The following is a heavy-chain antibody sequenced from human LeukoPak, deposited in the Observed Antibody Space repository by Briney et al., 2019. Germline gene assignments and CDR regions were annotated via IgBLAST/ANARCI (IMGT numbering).Heavy chain of an antibody. CDR2: IYYSGST. D-gene: IGHD5-18*01. CDR1: GGSISSYY. V-gene: IGHV4-59*01. Sequence: SSETLSLTCTVSGGSISSYYWSWIRQPPGKGLEWIGYIYYSGSTNYNPSLKSRVTISVDTSKNQFSLKLSSVTAADTAVYYCARRGYSYGRRDYYYGMDVWGQGTTVTVSS. J-gene: IGHJ6*02. CDR3: ARRGYSYGRRDYYYGMDV.